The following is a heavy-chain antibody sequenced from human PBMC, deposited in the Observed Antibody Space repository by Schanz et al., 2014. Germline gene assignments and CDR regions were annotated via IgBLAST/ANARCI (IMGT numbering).Heavy chain of an antibody. Sequence: QVQLVQSGAEVKKPGSSVKVSCKASGGTFSSYSISWVRQAPGQGLEWMGRIIPILGIANYAQKFQGRVTMTRDTSTSTVYMELSSLRSEDTAVYYCARDQSPYTNSSDVRYFDYWGQGSLVTVSS. CDR2: IIPILGIA. V-gene: IGHV1-69*04. D-gene: IGHD6-6*01. CDR1: GGTFSSYS. J-gene: IGHJ4*02. CDR3: ARDQSPYTNSSDVRYFDY.